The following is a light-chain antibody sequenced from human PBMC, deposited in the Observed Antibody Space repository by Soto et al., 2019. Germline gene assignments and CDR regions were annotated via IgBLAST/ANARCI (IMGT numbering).Light chain of an antibody. Sequence: QSVLTHPPSSSGSPGQSVTVSCTGTSSDIGVYHYVSWYQQHPGKAPKLLIYEVTKRPSGVPDRFSGSKSGNTASLTVSGLQADDEADYYCSSYAGSNNYVFGTGTKVTVL. J-gene: IGLJ1*01. CDR1: SSDIGVYHY. CDR2: EVT. V-gene: IGLV2-8*01. CDR3: SSYAGSNNYV.